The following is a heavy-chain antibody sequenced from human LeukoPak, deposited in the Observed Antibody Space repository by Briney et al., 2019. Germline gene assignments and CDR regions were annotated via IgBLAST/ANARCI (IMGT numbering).Heavy chain of an antibody. V-gene: IGHV4-34*01. CDR2: INHSGST. D-gene: IGHD2-2*01. Sequence: SETLSLTCAVYGGSFSGYYWSWIRQLPGKGLEWIGEINHSGSTNHNPSLKSRVTISVDTSKNQFSLKLSSVTAADTAVYYCASLTYCSSTSCYVFSDYWGQGTLVTVSS. CDR3: ASLTYCSSTSCYVFSDY. CDR1: GGSFSGYY. J-gene: IGHJ4*02.